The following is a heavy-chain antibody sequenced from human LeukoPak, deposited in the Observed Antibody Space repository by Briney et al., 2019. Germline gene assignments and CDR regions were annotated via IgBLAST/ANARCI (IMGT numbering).Heavy chain of an antibody. J-gene: IGHJ5*02. CDR3: ARRRDFWSGYYPNWFDP. Sequence: KPSETLSLTCTVSGYSISSGYYWGWLRQPPGKGLEWIGSIYHSGSTYYNPSLKSRVTISVDTSKNQFSLKLSSVTAADTAVYYCARRRDFWSGYYPNWFDPWGQGTLVTVSS. D-gene: IGHD3-3*01. V-gene: IGHV4-38-2*02. CDR1: GYSISSGYY. CDR2: IYHSGST.